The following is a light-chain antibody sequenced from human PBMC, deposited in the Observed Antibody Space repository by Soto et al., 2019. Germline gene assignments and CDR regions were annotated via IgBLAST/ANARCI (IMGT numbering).Light chain of an antibody. CDR3: MQALQTPH. Sequence: DIVMTQSPLSLPVTPGEPASISCRSSQSLLHSNGYNYLDWYLQKPGQSPQLLIYLGSNRASGVPDRFSGSGSGTAFTLKISRVEAEDVGVYYCMQALQTPHFGQGTRLEIK. V-gene: IGKV2-28*01. J-gene: IGKJ5*01. CDR2: LGS. CDR1: QSLLHSNGYNY.